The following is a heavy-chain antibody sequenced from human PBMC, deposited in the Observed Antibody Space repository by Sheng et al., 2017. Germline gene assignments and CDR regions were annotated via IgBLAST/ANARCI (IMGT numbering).Heavy chain of an antibody. D-gene: IGHD2-15*01. Sequence: QVQLVQSGAEVKKPGSSVKVSCKASGGTFSSYAISWVRQAPGQGLEWMGGIIPIFGTANYAQKFQGRVTITTDESTSTAYMELSSLRSEDTAVYYCARNARGYTDLGYYYYMDVWGKGTTVTVSS. J-gene: IGHJ6*03. CDR1: GGTFSSYA. CDR2: IIPIFGTA. CDR3: ARNARGYTDLGYYYYMDV. V-gene: IGHV1-69*05.